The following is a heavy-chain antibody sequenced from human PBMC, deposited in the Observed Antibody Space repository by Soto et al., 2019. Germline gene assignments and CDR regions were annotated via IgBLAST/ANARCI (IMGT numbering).Heavy chain of an antibody. CDR2: IYYSGST. J-gene: IGHJ5*02. V-gene: IGHV4-39*01. D-gene: IGHD6-13*01. Sequence: LLPLSLTCSVVCGSSGGSGYYRGLIRQPPGKGLEWIGSIYYSGSTYYNPSLKSRVTISVDTSKNQFSLKLSSVTAANTAVYYCARGEYSRSWRGNWSAPLGQGTLVTVSS. CDR3: ARGEYSRSWRGNWSAP. CDR1: CGSSGGSGYY.